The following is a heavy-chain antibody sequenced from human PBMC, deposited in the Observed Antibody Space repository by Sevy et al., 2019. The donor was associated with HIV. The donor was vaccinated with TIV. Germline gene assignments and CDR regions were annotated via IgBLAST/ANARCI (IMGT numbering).Heavy chain of an antibody. Sequence: SETLSLTCTVSGGSISSHYWSWIRQPAGKGLEWIGRIHTSGSTNYNPSLRSRVTMSVETSKNQFSLKLSSVTAADTAVYYCARERGYCSGGSCYQDSPIDYWGQGTLVTVSS. CDR2: IHTSGST. CDR1: GGSISSHY. J-gene: IGHJ4*02. CDR3: ARERGYCSGGSCYQDSPIDY. V-gene: IGHV4-4*07. D-gene: IGHD2-15*01.